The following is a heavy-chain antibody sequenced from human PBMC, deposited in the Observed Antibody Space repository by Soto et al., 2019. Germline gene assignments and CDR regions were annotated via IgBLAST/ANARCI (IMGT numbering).Heavy chain of an antibody. J-gene: IGHJ6*02. CDR1: GGSFSGYY. D-gene: IGHD6-6*01. Sequence: SETLSLTFAVYGGSFSGYYWSWIRQPPGKGLEWIGEINHSGSTNYNPSLKSRVTISVDTSKNQFSLKLSSVTAADTAVYYCARGDRSSSDYYYYGMDVWGQGTTVTVSS. CDR2: INHSGST. CDR3: ARGDRSSSDYYYYGMDV. V-gene: IGHV4-34*01.